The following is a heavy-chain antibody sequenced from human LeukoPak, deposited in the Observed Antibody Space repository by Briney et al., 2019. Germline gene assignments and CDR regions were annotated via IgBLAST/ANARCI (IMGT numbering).Heavy chain of an antibody. Sequence: GGSLRLSXAASGFTFSNYAMSWVRQAPGKGLEWLSVISGSGITTYYADSVKGRFTISRDHSKNTLSLQMNSLRAEDTALYYCAKHGGPDYYYYMDVWGKGTTVTVSS. CDR3: AKHGGPDYYYYMDV. D-gene: IGHD3-3*01. V-gene: IGHV3-23*01. J-gene: IGHJ6*03. CDR1: GFTFSNYA. CDR2: ISGSGITT.